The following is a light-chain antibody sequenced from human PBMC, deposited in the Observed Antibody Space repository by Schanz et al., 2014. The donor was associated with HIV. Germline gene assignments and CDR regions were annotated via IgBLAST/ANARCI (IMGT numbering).Light chain of an antibody. CDR3: SSKATGGRAPFV. CDR2: DFA. J-gene: IGLJ1*01. CDR1: SSDLGRLNC. Sequence: QSVLTQPASVSGSPGQSISISCTGTSSDLGRLNCVSWYQQHPGKAPKLVISDFANRPSGVPDRFSGSKSGTSASLAITGLQAEDEADYYCSSKATGGRAPFVFGGGTKLTVL. V-gene: IGLV2-14*03.